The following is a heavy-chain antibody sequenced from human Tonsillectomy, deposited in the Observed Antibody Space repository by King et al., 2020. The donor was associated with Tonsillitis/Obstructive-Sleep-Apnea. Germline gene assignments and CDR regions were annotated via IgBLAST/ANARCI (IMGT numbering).Heavy chain of an antibody. D-gene: IGHD2-2*01. CDR3: ARDPTSWDYYYGVDV. Sequence: VQLVESGGGVVQPGRSLRLSCAASGFTFSNYAMHWVRQAPGRGLEWVAVISYDGSNRYYADSVKGRFTISRDNSRNTLYLQMNSLRAEDTAVYYCARDPTSWDYYYGVDVWGQGTTVTVSS. V-gene: IGHV3-30*04. CDR1: GFTFSNYA. CDR2: ISYDGSNR. J-gene: IGHJ6*02.